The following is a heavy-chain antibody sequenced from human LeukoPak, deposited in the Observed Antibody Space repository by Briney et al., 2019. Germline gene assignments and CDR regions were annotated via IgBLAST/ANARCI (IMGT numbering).Heavy chain of an antibody. CDR2: INHSGST. CDR1: GGSFSGYY. D-gene: IGHD2-2*01. CDR3: ARVAWPAVFDY. V-gene: IGHV4-34*01. J-gene: IGHJ4*02. Sequence: PSETLSLTCAVYGGSFSGYYWSWIRQPPGKGLEWIGEINHSGSTSYNPSLKSRVTISVDTSKNQFSLKLSSVTAADTAVYYCARVAWPAVFDYWGQGTLVTVSS.